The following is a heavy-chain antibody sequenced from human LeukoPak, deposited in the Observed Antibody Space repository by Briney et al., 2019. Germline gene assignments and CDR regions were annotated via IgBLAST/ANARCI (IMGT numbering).Heavy chain of an antibody. Sequence: SSETLSLTCAVYGGSFSGNYWSWIRQSPGKGLEWIGEINYSGTTNYNLSLKSRVTIAVDTSKSQFSLKLRFVTAADTAVYYCARHSERPAAPFRDWGQGTLVTVSS. CDR2: INYSGTT. CDR3: ARHSERPAAPFRD. V-gene: IGHV4-34*01. J-gene: IGHJ4*02. CDR1: GGSFSGNY. D-gene: IGHD2-2*01.